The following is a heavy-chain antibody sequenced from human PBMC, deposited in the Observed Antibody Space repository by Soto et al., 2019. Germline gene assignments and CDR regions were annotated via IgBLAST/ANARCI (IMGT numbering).Heavy chain of an antibody. J-gene: IGHJ6*02. V-gene: IGHV3-23*01. D-gene: IGHD3-10*01. Sequence: EVQLLESGGGLVQPGGSLRLSCAASGFTFSDYAMSWVRQPPGKGLEWVSYISGSGGITDYADSVKGRFTISRDNFKNTLFLQMNSLRAEDTAIYYCAKRLGDNYGMDFWGQGTTVIVSS. CDR2: ISGSGGIT. CDR1: GFTFSDYA. CDR3: AKRLGDNYGMDF.